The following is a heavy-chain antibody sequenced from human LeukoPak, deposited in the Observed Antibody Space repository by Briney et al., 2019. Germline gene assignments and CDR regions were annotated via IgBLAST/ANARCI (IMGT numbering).Heavy chain of an antibody. Sequence: PSETLSLTCTVSGNSISTFYWSWIRQPPGKGLEWIGYISYSGTTNYNPSLESQVTISLDTSRNQFSLKLNSVTAADTAVYYCASRLSSWYAFDYWGQGALVTVSS. J-gene: IGHJ4*02. D-gene: IGHD6-13*01. CDR3: ASRLSSWYAFDY. CDR1: GNSISTFY. CDR2: ISYSGTT. V-gene: IGHV4-59*08.